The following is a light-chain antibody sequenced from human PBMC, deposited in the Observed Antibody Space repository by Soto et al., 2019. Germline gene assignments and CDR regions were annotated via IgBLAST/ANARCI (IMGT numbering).Light chain of an antibody. CDR2: DVS. V-gene: IGLV2-14*03. CDR1: SSDVGGYNY. J-gene: IGLJ1*01. CDR3: SSYTTSNTRQIV. Sequence: QSVLTQPASVSGSPGQSINISCTGTSSDVGGYNYVSWYQHHPGKAPKLIIYDVSNRPSGVSNPFSGSKSGNTASLTISGLQPEDEGDYFCSSYTTSNTRQIVFGTGTKLTVL.